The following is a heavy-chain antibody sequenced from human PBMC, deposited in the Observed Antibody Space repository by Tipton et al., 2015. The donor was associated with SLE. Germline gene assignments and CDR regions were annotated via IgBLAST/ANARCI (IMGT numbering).Heavy chain of an antibody. J-gene: IGHJ4*02. CDR2: INHSGST. V-gene: IGHV4-34*01. D-gene: IGHD3-22*01. CDR3: ARLPTYYYDSSGYYFDY. Sequence: TLSLTCAVYGGSFSGYYWSWIRQPPGKGLEWIGEINHSGSTNYNPSLKSRVTISVDTSKNQFSLKLSSVTAADTAVYYCARLPTYYYDSSGYYFDYWGQGTLVTVSS. CDR1: GGSFSGYY.